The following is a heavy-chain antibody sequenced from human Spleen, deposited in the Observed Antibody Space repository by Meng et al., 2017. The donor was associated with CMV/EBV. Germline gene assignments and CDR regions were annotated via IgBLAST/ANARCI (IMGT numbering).Heavy chain of an antibody. J-gene: IGHJ5*02. D-gene: IGHD3-22*01. CDR2: INPYTGGT. Sequence: SGSTLTGYYMHWVRQAPGQGLEWMGWINPYTGGTNYAQKFQGRVTMTRDTSISTAYMELSRLTSDDTAVYYCARDFDTSGYHGWFDPWGQGTLVTVSS. V-gene: IGHV1-2*02. CDR3: ARDFDTSGYHGWFDP. CDR1: GSTLTGYY.